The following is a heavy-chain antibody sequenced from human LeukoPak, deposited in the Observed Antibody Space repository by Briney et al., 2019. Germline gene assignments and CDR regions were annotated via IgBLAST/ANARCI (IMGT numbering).Heavy chain of an antibody. V-gene: IGHV1-18*01. CDR2: ISAYNGNT. D-gene: IGHD3-22*01. Sequence: GASVKVSCKASGYTFTSHGISWVRQAPGQGLEWMGWISAYNGNTNYAQKLQGRVTMTTDTSTSTAYMELRSLRSDDTAVYYCARDRYYDSSGYYYHRSDFDYWGQGTLVTVSS. CDR3: ARDRYYDSSGYYYHRSDFDY. CDR1: GYTFTSHG. J-gene: IGHJ4*02.